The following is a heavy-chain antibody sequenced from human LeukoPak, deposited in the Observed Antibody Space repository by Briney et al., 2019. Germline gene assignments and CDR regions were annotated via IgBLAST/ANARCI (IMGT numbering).Heavy chain of an antibody. Sequence: GSSLRLSCAASGFTFSNYGMHWVRQTPGKGLDWVAVIWHDGSIKYYADSVRGRFTISRDNSMNTVYLQMNSLRAEDTAVYYCAKVRQFTAATGTGLDYWGQGTLVTVSS. CDR3: AKVRQFTAATGTGLDY. CDR2: IWHDGSIK. CDR1: GFTFSNYG. D-gene: IGHD6-13*01. V-gene: IGHV3-33*03. J-gene: IGHJ4*02.